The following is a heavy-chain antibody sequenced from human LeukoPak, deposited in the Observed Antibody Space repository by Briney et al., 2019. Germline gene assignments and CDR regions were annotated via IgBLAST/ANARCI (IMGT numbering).Heavy chain of an antibody. CDR1: GFTFSSYG. Sequence: GGSLRLSCAASGFTFSSYGMHWVRQAPGKGLEWVAVIWYDGSNKYYADSVKGRFTISRDNSKNTLYLQMNSLRAEDTAVYYCARDERYYDFWSGSTYYYMDVWGKGTMVTVSS. V-gene: IGHV3-33*01. CDR2: IWYDGSNK. D-gene: IGHD3-3*01. J-gene: IGHJ6*03. CDR3: ARDERYYDFWSGSTYYYMDV.